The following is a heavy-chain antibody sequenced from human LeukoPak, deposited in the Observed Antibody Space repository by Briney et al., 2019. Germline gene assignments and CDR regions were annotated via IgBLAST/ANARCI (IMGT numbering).Heavy chain of an antibody. J-gene: IGHJ3*02. CDR1: GGSISSYY. CDR2: IYYSGST. CDR3: ARDDWYEWYAFDI. Sequence: KPSETLSLTCTVSGGSISSYYWSWIRQPPGKGLEWIGYIYYSGSTNYNPSLKSRVTISVDTSKNQFSLKLSSVTAADTAVYYCARDDWYEWYAFDIWGQGTMVTVSP. V-gene: IGHV4-59*01. D-gene: IGHD3-9*01.